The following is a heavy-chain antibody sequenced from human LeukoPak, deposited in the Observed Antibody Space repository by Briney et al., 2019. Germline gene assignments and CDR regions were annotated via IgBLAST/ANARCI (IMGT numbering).Heavy chain of an antibody. Sequence: GGSLRLSCAASGFTFDDYAMHWVRQAPGKGLEWVSGISWNSGTIGYADSVKGRFTISRDNAKNTLYLQMNSLRAEDTAVYYCARGWEGYFDYWGQGTLVTVSS. V-gene: IGHV3-9*01. J-gene: IGHJ4*02. CDR2: ISWNSGTI. CDR1: GFTFDDYA. D-gene: IGHD6-19*01. CDR3: ARGWEGYFDY.